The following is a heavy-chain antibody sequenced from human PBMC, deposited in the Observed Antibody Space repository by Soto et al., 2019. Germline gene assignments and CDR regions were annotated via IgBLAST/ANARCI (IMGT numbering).Heavy chain of an antibody. V-gene: IGHV3-13*01. CDR2: IGTAGDT. Sequence: GGSLRLSCAASGFTFSSYDMHWVRQVTGKGLELVSAIGTAGDTYYPGSVKGRFTISRENAKNSLYLQMNSLRAEDTAVYYCARLSYDSSPDAFDIWGQGTMVTVSS. CDR3: ARLSYDSSPDAFDI. D-gene: IGHD3-22*01. CDR1: GFTFSSYD. J-gene: IGHJ3*02.